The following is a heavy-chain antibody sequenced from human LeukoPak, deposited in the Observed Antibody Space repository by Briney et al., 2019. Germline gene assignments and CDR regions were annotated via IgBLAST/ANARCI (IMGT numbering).Heavy chain of an antibody. D-gene: IGHD2-2*01. CDR1: GFTFDDYG. J-gene: IGHJ4*02. Sequence: GGSLRLSCAASGFTFDDYGMSWVRQAPGKGLEWVSGLNWNGGSTGYADSVKGRFTISRDNAKNSLYLQMNSLRAEDTALYFCARGVVDCISTTCYFDYWGQGILVTVSS. CDR2: LNWNGGST. CDR3: ARGVVDCISTTCYFDY. V-gene: IGHV3-20*04.